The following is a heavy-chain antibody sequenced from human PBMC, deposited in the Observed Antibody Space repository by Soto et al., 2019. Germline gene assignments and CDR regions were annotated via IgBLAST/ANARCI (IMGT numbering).Heavy chain of an antibody. Sequence: GASVTVSCKASGYTFTSYGISWVRQAPGQGLEWMGWISAYNGNTKHAQKLQATVTMTTDTSTSTAYMELRSLRSDDTAVYYCARGVLVGATGLYGMDVWGQGTTVTVSS. J-gene: IGHJ6*02. V-gene: IGHV1-18*04. CDR2: ISAYNGNT. CDR1: GYTFTSYG. D-gene: IGHD1-26*01. CDR3: ARGVLVGATGLYGMDV.